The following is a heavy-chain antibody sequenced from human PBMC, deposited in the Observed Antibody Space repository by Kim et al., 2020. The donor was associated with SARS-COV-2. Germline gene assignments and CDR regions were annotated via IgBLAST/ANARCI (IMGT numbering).Heavy chain of an antibody. D-gene: IGHD1-26*01. CDR3: ARGTPYSGSYY. J-gene: IGHJ4*02. CDR2: T. Sequence: TNYNPSLKSRVTISVDTSKNQFSLKLSSVTAADTAVYYCARGTPYSGSYYWGQGTLVTVSS. V-gene: IGHV4-59*09.